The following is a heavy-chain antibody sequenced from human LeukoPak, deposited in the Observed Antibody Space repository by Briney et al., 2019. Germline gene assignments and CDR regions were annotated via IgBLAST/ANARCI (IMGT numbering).Heavy chain of an antibody. Sequence: ASVKVSCTASGYTFTSYGISWVRQAPGQGLEWMGWISAYNGNTNYAQKLQGRVTMTTDTSTSTAYMELRSLRSDDTAVYYCARDLKSYDFWSGYYFRYYYYGMDVWGQGTTVTVSS. CDR2: ISAYNGNT. CDR3: ARDLKSYDFWSGYYFRYYYYGMDV. D-gene: IGHD3-3*01. V-gene: IGHV1-18*01. J-gene: IGHJ6*02. CDR1: GYTFTSYG.